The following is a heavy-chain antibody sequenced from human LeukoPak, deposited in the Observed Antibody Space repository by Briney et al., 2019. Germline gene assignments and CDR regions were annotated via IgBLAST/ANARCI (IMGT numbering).Heavy chain of an antibody. Sequence: GGSLRLSCAASGVTFSKYSMSWVRQAPGKWLEWLSAISGSDGNTFYADSVKGRFNISRDNSKNTLSLQMNNLRAEDTALYYCARDSSVPYGITDWGQGTLVTVSS. V-gene: IGHV3-23*01. CDR2: ISGSDGNT. CDR1: GVTFSKYS. CDR3: ARDSSVPYGITD. J-gene: IGHJ4*02. D-gene: IGHD4-17*01.